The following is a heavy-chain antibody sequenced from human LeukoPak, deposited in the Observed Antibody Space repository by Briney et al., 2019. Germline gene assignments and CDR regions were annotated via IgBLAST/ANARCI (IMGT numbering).Heavy chain of an antibody. CDR2: ISYDGSNK. CDR1: GFTFSSYA. CDR3: AKDSSPLGSGWYYYYYMDV. D-gene: IGHD6-19*01. Sequence: GGSLRLSCAASGFTFSSYAMHWVRQAPGKGLEWVAVISYDGSNKYYADSVKGRFTISRDNSKNTLYLQMNSLRAEDTAVYYCAKDSSPLGSGWYYYYYMDVWGKGTTVTIPS. V-gene: IGHV3-30*04. J-gene: IGHJ6*03.